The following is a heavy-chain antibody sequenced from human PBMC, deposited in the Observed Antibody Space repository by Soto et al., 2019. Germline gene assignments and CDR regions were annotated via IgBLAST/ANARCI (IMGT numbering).Heavy chain of an antibody. Sequence: GGSLRLSCAASGFTFSSYGMHWVRQAPGKGLEWVAVISYDGSNKYYADSVKGRFTISRDNSKNTLYLQMNSLRAEDTAVYYCAKDTSSRIHHYYGMDVWGQGTSVTVSS. CDR3: AKDTSSRIHHYYGMDV. D-gene: IGHD2-15*01. V-gene: IGHV3-30*18. CDR2: ISYDGSNK. J-gene: IGHJ6*02. CDR1: GFTFSSYG.